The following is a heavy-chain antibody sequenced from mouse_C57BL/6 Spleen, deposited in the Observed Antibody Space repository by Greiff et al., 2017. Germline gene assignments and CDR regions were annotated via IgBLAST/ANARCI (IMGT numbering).Heavy chain of an antibody. CDR3: AREMHDGYYNWYFDV. Sequence: EVQLQESEGGLVQPGSSMKLSCTASGFTFSDYYMAWVRQVPEKGLEWVANINYDGSSTYYLDSLKSRFIISRDNAKNILYLQMSSLKSEDTATYYCAREMHDGYYNWYFDVWGTGTTVTVSS. D-gene: IGHD2-3*01. J-gene: IGHJ1*03. CDR1: GFTFSDYY. V-gene: IGHV5-16*01. CDR2: INYDGSST.